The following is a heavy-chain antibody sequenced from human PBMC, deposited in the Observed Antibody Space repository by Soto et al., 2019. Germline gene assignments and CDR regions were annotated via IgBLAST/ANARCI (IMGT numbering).Heavy chain of an antibody. D-gene: IGHD3-22*01. CDR1: GYTFDNYA. J-gene: IGHJ1*01. Sequence: EVQLLESGGGLVQPGGSLRLSCVASGYTFDNYAMSWVRQVPGKGLEWVSGISGSATSAGYVDSVKGRFTISRDNSKNTLYLQMNSLRAEDTAVYYCVKEPVRNYDRSGFPQWGQGTLVTVSS. CDR3: VKEPVRNYDRSGFPQ. CDR2: ISGSATSA. V-gene: IGHV3-23*01.